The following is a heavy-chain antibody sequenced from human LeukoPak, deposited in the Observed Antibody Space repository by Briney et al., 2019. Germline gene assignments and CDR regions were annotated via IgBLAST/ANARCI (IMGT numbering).Heavy chain of an antibody. J-gene: IGHJ5*02. CDR3: ARGVGYCSSTSGYAWFDP. V-gene: IGHV1-8*01. CDR2: MNPNSGNT. CDR1: GYTFTSYD. D-gene: IGHD2-2*03. Sequence: ASVKVSCKASGYTFTSYDINWVRQATGQGLEWMGWMNPNSGNTGYAQKFQGRVTMTRNTSISTAYMELSSLRSEDTAVYYCARGVGYCSSTSGYAWFDPWGQGTLVTVSS.